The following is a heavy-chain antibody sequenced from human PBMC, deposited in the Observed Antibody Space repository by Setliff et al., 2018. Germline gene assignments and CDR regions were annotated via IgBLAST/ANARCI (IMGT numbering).Heavy chain of an antibody. CDR3: ASLPYYDSSGYSLSYY. CDR1: GGSISSGNYY. CDR2: IQTSGTT. D-gene: IGHD3-22*01. J-gene: IGHJ4*02. Sequence: SETLSLTCTVSGGSISSGNYYWSWIRQPAGKGLEWIGHIQTSGTTNYNPSLKSRVTLSVDTSKNQFSLKVSSVTAADTAVYYCASLPYYDSSGYSLSYYWGQGTLVTVSS. V-gene: IGHV4-61*09.